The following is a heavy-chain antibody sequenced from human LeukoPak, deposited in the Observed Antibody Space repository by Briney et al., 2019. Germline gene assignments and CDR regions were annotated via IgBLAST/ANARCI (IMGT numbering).Heavy chain of an antibody. CDR3: AKDSLLNPSSSWYDY. D-gene: IGHD6-13*01. J-gene: IGHJ4*02. V-gene: IGHV3-9*01. Sequence: GRSLRLSCAASGFTFDDYAMHWGRQAPGKGLEWVSGISWNSGSIYYADSVKGRFTISRDNAKNSLYLQMNSLRAEHTALYYCAKDSLLNPSSSWYDYWGQGTLVTVSS. CDR2: ISWNSGSI. CDR1: GFTFDDYA.